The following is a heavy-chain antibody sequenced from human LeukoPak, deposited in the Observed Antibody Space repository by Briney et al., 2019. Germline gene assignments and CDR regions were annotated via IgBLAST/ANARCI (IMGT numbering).Heavy chain of an antibody. D-gene: IGHD6-13*01. CDR3: AKDIAAADLYYFDY. CDR2: ISGSGGST. V-gene: IGHV3-23*01. J-gene: IGHJ4*02. Sequence: GGSLRLSCAASGFTFSSYAMSWVRQAPGKGPEWVSAISGSGGSTYYADSVKGRFTISRDNSKNTLYLQMNSLRAEDTAVYYCAKDIAAADLYYFDYWGQGTLVTVSS. CDR1: GFTFSSYA.